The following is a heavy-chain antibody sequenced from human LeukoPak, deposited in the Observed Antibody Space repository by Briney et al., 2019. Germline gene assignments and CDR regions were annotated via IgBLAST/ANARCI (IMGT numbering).Heavy chain of an antibody. CDR2: ISGSGGST. Sequence: GGTLRLSCAASGFTFSSYAMSWVRQAPGKGLEWVSAISGSGGSTYYADSVKGRFTISRDNSKNTLYLQMNSLRAEDTAVYYCARYIVGPKEYYYYMDVWGKGTTVTVSS. V-gene: IGHV3-23*01. D-gene: IGHD2-15*01. CDR3: ARYIVGPKEYYYYMDV. J-gene: IGHJ6*03. CDR1: GFTFSSYA.